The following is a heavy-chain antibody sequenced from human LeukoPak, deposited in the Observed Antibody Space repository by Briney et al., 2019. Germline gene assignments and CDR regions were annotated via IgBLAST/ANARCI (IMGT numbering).Heavy chain of an antibody. D-gene: IGHD1-26*01. CDR3: ARAQGRYCHYYMDV. CDR1: GYTFTSYH. Sequence: ASVKVTCNASGYTFTSYHLYWVRHAHAQGLEMKGIINPRCGGPNYAQKLQGRVTITRDTSTSTVNMQLSSLRAEDTAVYYCARAQGRYCHYYMDVWGKGTTVTVSS. CDR2: INPRCGGP. J-gene: IGHJ6*03. V-gene: IGHV1-46*04.